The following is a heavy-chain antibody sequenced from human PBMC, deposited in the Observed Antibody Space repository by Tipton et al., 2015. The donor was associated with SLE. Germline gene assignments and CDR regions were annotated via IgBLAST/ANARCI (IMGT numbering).Heavy chain of an antibody. CDR2: INHSGST. Sequence: TLSLTCAVYGGSFSGYYWSWIRQPPGKGLEWIGEINHSGSTYYNPSLKSRVTISVDTSKNQFSLKLSSVTAADTAVYYCARDTGEGFDYWGQGTLVTVSS. CDR1: GGSFSGYY. V-gene: IGHV4-34*09. J-gene: IGHJ4*02. CDR3: ARDTGEGFDY. D-gene: IGHD4-11*01.